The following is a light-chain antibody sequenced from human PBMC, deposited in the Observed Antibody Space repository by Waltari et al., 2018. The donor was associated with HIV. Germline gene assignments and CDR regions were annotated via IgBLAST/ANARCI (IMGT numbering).Light chain of an antibody. J-gene: IGLJ3*02. CDR1: SSNIGSNT. V-gene: IGLV1-44*01. Sequence: QSVLNQSPSASGTPGQRVIISCSGSSSNIGSNTVTWYQQFPGTAPKLLIYSDGQRPSGVPERFSGSKSATSAPLAIGGVRSEDGADYYCATWEDGLNAWVFGGGTKLTVL. CDR3: ATWEDGLNAWV. CDR2: SDG.